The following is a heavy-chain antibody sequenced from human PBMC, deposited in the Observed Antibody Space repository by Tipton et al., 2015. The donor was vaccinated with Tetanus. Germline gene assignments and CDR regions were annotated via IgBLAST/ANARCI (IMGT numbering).Heavy chain of an antibody. CDR3: AEGRRFCSSNSCHEYYFDS. D-gene: IGHD2-2*01. CDR1: GDSISSSRYY. V-gene: IGHV4-39*02. J-gene: IGHJ4*02. CDR2: VFDSGTS. Sequence: GLVKPSEPLSLTCTVTGDSISSSRYYWGWVRQPPGKGLEWIGSVFDSGTSYYNPSLKSRVTISVDTSKNHFSLRLSSVTAAETAVYYCAEGRRFCSSNSCHEYYFDSWGRGTLVTVSS.